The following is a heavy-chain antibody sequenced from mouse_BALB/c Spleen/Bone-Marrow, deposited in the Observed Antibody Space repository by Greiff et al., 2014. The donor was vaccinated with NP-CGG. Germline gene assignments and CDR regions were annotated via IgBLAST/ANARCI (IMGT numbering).Heavy chain of an antibody. D-gene: IGHD2-10*01. Sequence: VQLQQSGPGLVKPSQSLSLTCTVTGYSITSDYAWNWIRQFPGNKLEWMGYISYSSSTGYNPSLKSRISITRDTSKNQFFLQLNSVTTEDTATYYCAIKPYYSWFAYWGQGTLVTVSA. CDR2: ISYSSST. J-gene: IGHJ3*01. CDR3: AIKPYYSWFAY. V-gene: IGHV3-2*02. CDR1: GYSITSDYA.